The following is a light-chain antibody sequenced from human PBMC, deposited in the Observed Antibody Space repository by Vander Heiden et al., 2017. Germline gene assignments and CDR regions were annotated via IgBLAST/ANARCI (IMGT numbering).Light chain of an antibody. CDR1: QSIGTT. Sequence: VLTQSPAFQPVTPQEKVTVTRRASQSIGTTLHWYQQKPDQSPKVLITVASKSFSGVPSRFSGSGSGTDFTLTINSLEAEDAATYFCHQSSSLPFTFGPGSKVDVQ. J-gene: IGKJ3*01. CDR3: HQSSSLPFT. V-gene: IGKV6-21*01. CDR2: VAS.